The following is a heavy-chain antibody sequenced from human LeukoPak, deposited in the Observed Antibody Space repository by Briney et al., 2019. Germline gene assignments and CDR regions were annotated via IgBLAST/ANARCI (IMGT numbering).Heavy chain of an antibody. Sequence: PGGSLRLSCAASGFTVSSNYMSWVRQAPGKGLEWGSVIYSGGSTYYADSVKGRFTISRDNSKNTLYLQMNSLRAEDTAVYYCARCVPYGDYAFDYWGQGTLVTVSS. D-gene: IGHD4-17*01. J-gene: IGHJ4*02. CDR1: GFTVSSNY. CDR3: ARCVPYGDYAFDY. V-gene: IGHV3-53*01. CDR2: IYSGGST.